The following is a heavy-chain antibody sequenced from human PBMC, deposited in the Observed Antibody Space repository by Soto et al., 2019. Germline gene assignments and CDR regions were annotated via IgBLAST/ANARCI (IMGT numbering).Heavy chain of an antibody. D-gene: IGHD3-22*01. CDR2: IYYSGST. V-gene: IGHV4-59*01. CDR3: ARGNYYDSSGYYDY. J-gene: IGHJ4*02. Sequence: PSETLSLTCTVSGGSISPYYWSWIRRPPGKGLEWIGYIYYSGSTNYNPSLKSRVTISVDTSKNQFSLKLSSVTAADTAVYYCARGNYYDSSGYYDYWGQGTLVTV. CDR1: GGSISPYY.